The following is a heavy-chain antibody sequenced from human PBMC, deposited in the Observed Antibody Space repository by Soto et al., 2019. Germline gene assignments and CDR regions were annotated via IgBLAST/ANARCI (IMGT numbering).Heavy chain of an antibody. Sequence: QVQLVESGGGLVKPGGSLRLSCAASGFTFSDYYMTWIRQAPGKGLEWVSYISSSGTGIYYPDSMKGRFTISRDNAKNSLYLQMSSLRAEDTALYYCASAYSDAFDIWGQGTMVTVSS. CDR2: ISSSGTGI. D-gene: IGHD2-15*01. CDR3: ASAYSDAFDI. CDR1: GFTFSDYY. J-gene: IGHJ3*02. V-gene: IGHV3-11*01.